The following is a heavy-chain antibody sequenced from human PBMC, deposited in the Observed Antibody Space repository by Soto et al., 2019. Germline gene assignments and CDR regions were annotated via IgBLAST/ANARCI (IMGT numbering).Heavy chain of an antibody. CDR1: GYTFTSYA. D-gene: IGHD5-12*01. J-gene: IGHJ4*02. CDR2: INAGNGNT. V-gene: IGHV1-3*01. CDR3: ARGSGYGGDFDY. Sequence: ASVKVSCKASGYTFTSYAMHWVRQAPGQRLEWMGWINAGNGNTKYSQKFQGRVTITRDTSASTAYMELSSLRSEDTAVYYCARGSGYGGDFDYWGQGTLVTVSS.